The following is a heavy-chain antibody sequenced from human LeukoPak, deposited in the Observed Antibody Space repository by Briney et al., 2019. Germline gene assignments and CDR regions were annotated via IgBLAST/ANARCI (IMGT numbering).Heavy chain of an antibody. D-gene: IGHD4-11*01. J-gene: IGHJ5*02. CDR3: ASYYSHYTCNWMDT. CDR2: INPNSGDT. V-gene: IGHV1-2*02. CDR1: GYTFTDYY. Sequence: SVKVSCKASGYTFTDYYMHWVRRAPGQGLEWMGWINPNSGDTKYAQRFQGRVTMTRDTSISTAYMQLSRLTSDDTVVYYCASYYSHYTCNWMDTWGQGTLVAVFS.